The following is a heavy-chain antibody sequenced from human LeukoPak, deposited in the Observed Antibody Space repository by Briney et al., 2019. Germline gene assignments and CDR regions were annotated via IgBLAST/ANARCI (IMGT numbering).Heavy chain of an antibody. CDR1: GFTFSSYA. V-gene: IGHV3-30*04. J-gene: IGHJ6*03. CDR3: ARTSRYYYYMDV. Sequence: GGSLRLSCAASGFTFSSYAMHWVRQAPGKGLEWVAVISYDGSNKYYADSVKGRFTISRDNSKNTLYLQMNSLRAEDTAVYYCARTSRYYYYMDVWGKGTTVTVSS. D-gene: IGHD2-2*01. CDR2: ISYDGSNK.